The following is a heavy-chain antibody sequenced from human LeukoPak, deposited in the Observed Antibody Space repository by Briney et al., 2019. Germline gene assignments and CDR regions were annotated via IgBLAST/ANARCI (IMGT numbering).Heavy chain of an antibody. J-gene: IGHJ4*01. V-gene: IGHV4-59*01. D-gene: IGHD4-17*01. CDR2: IYYSGST. CDR1: GGSIRSYY. CDR3: ARLQATVTIHAYFDY. Sequence: SETLSLTCTVSGGSIRSYYWSWIRQPPGEGLEWIGYIYYSGSTNYNPSLKSRVAISVDTSKNQFSLKLDSVTAADTAVYYCARLQATVTIHAYFDYWGQGTLVTVSS.